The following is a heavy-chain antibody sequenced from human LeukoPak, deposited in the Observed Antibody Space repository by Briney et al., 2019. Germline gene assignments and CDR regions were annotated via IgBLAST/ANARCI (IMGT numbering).Heavy chain of an antibody. V-gene: IGHV3-64D*09. J-gene: IGHJ4*02. CDR1: GFTFSSYA. CDR2: ISSNGGST. D-gene: IGHD5-24*01. Sequence: GGPLRLSCSVSGFTFSSYAMHWVRQAPGRGLQYVSSISSNGGSTYYADSVKGRFTISRENSKNTLYLQMSSLRPEDTAVYYCVKDRWVDYWGQGALVTVSS. CDR3: VKDRWVDY.